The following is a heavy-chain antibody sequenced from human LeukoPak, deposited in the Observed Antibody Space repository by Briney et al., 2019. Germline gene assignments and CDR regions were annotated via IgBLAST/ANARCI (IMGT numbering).Heavy chain of an antibody. CDR3: AKVGYSSGVDY. CDR1: GFTFSSYG. J-gene: IGHJ4*02. Sequence: PGGSLRLSCAASGFTFSSYGMHWVRQAPGKGLEWVAVISYDGSNKYYADSVKGRFTISRDNSKNTLYLQMNSLRAEDTAVYYCAKVGYSSGVDYWGQGTLVTVSS. CDR2: ISYDGSNK. D-gene: IGHD6-19*01. V-gene: IGHV3-30*18.